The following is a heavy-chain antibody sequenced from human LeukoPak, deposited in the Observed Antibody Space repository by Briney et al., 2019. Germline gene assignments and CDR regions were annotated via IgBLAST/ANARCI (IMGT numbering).Heavy chain of an antibody. J-gene: IGHJ4*02. CDR2: IHYSGST. CDR3: ARGLKKSSGSYYEGVFDY. Sequence: PSETLSLTCTVSGGSIDIYYWSWLRQSPERGLEWIAYIHYSGSTNYNPSLKSRVTISVDTSKNQFSLKLSSVTAADTAVYYCARGLKKSSGSYYEGVFDYWGQGTLVTVSS. D-gene: IGHD3-22*01. V-gene: IGHV4-59*01. CDR1: GGSIDIYY.